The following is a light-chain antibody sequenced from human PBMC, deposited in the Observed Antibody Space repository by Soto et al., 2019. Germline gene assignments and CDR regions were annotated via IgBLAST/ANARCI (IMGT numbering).Light chain of an antibody. V-gene: IGLV2-23*02. J-gene: IGLJ2*01. CDR3: CSYANGRSAEI. Sequence: QAVVTQPASVAGSPGQSITISCKGTSSDIGSYNLVSWHQQHPGKAPKLLIHEVNKRSSGVSSRFAASKSGHTASLTISGLQAEDEAEYYCCSYANGRSAEIFGGGTQLTVL. CDR2: EVN. CDR1: SSDIGSYNL.